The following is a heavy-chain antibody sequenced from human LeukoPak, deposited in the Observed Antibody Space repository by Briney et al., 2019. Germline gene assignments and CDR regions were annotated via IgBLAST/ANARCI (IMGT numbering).Heavy chain of an antibody. CDR3: ARRSSSGYYYGY. D-gene: IGHD3-22*01. CDR1: GYSFPIYW. V-gene: IGHV5-51*01. CDR2: IYPGDSDT. J-gene: IGHJ4*02. Sequence: GESLKISCKGSGYSFPIYWIAWARQMPGKGLEWMGIIYPGDSDTRYSPSFQGQVTISADKSISTAYLQWSSLKASDTALYYCARRSSSGYYYGYWGQGTLVTVSS.